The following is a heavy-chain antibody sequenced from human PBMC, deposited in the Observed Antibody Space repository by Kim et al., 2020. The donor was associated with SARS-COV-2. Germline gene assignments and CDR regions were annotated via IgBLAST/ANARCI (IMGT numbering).Heavy chain of an antibody. CDR3: ARVRGAAGPFYYYYYGMDV. V-gene: IGHV3-11*01. CDR2: ISSSGSTI. D-gene: IGHD6-13*01. CDR1: GFTFSDYY. Sequence: GGSLRLSCAASGFTFSDYYMSWIRQAPGKGLEWVSYISSSGSTIYYADSVKGRFTISRDNAKNSLYQQMNSLRAEDTAVYYCARVRGAAGPFYYYYYGMDVWGQGTTVTVSS. J-gene: IGHJ6*02.